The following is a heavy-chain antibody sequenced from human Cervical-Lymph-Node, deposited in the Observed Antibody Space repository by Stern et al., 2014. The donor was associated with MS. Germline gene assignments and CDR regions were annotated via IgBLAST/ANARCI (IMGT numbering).Heavy chain of an antibody. V-gene: IGHV3-21*01. CDR2: ISNNCTHT. CDR1: GFTFSHYS. CDR3: ARARVGDYARSPHLDS. J-gene: IGHJ4*02. D-gene: IGHD4-17*01. Sequence: EVQLVESGGGLVKPGGSLRLSCDASGFTFSHYSINWVRQAPGKGLELISSISNNCTHTYSAESVEGRFTISRDSAKNSVLLHMASLRAEDTAVYYCARARVGDYARSPHLDSWGRGTLVSVSS.